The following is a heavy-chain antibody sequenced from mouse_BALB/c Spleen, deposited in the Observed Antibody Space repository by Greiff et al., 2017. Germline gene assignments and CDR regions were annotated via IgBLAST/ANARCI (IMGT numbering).Heavy chain of an antibody. CDR1: GDSITSGY. CDR2: ISYSGST. CDR3: ARWEDGNYGCAMDY. V-gene: IGHV3-8*02. J-gene: IGHJ4*01. D-gene: IGHD2-1*01. Sequence: EVQRVESGPSLVKPSQTLSLTCSVTGDSITSGYWNWIRKFPGNKLEYMGYISYSGSTYYNPSLKSRITITPEASKNQYYLQLNSVTTEDTATYYCARWEDGNYGCAMDYWGQGTSVTVSS.